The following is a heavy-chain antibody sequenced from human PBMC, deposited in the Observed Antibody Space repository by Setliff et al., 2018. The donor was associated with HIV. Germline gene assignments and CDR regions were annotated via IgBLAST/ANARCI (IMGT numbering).Heavy chain of an antibody. CDR3: ARGATYRSGWHFDY. J-gene: IGHJ4*02. CDR2: IYYSGST. CDR1: GGSISSGDYY. Sequence: SETLSLTCTVSGGSISSGDYYWSWIRQHPGKGLEWIGYIYYSGSTFYNPSLKRRVTISVDTSKNQFSLKLTSVTAADTAVYYCARGATYRSGWHFDYWGQGTLVTVSS. D-gene: IGHD6-19*01. V-gene: IGHV4-31*03.